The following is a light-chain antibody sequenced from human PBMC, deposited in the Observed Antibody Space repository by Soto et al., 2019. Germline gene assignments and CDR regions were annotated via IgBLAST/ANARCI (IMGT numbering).Light chain of an antibody. CDR2: LNSDGSH. J-gene: IGLJ2*01. CDR1: SGHSSYA. V-gene: IGLV4-69*01. Sequence: QPVLTQSPSASASLGASVKLTCTLSSGHSSYAIAWHQQQPEKGPRYLMKLNSDGSHSKGDGIPDRFSGSSSGAERYLTISNLQHEDAADYYCQTWGTGIHVVFGGGTKLTVL. CDR3: QTWGTGIHVV.